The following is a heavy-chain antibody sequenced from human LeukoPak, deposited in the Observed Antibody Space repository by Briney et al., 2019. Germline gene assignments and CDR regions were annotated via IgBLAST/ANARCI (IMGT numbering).Heavy chain of an antibody. CDR2: VYYSGRA. CDR1: GSSVSTINSY. CDR3: VRLRKGRYFDYFFEY. D-gene: IGHD3-9*01. V-gene: IGHV4-39*02. Sequence: SETLSLTCTVSGSSVSTINSYWGWIRQPPGKGLEWIGNVYYSGRANYSPSLKSRVTMSVDTSKNRFSLKMTSVTAADTAVYFCVRLRKGRYFDYFFEYWGQGTLVTVSS. J-gene: IGHJ4*02.